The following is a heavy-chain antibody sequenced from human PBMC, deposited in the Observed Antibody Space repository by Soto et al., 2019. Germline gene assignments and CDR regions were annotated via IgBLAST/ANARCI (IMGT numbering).Heavy chain of an antibody. CDR3: AGGRIAVAGLHDY. CDR1: GGTFSSYT. V-gene: IGHV1-69*02. D-gene: IGHD6-19*01. Sequence: QVQLVQSGAEVKKPGSSVKVSCKASGGTFSSYTISWVRQAPGQGLEWMGRIIPILGIANYAQKFQGRVTITADKSTSTSYMELSSLRSEATAVYYCAGGRIAVAGLHDYWGQGTLVTVSS. CDR2: IIPILGIA. J-gene: IGHJ4*02.